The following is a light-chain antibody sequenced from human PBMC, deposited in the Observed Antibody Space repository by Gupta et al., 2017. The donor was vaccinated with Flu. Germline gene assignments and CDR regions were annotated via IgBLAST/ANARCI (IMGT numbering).Light chain of an antibody. CDR1: ELPKKY. CDR3: QSADSSSGCHEV. Sequence: SDELTQPPSVSVSPGQTARITCSGDELPKKYVYWYQQKAGQAPVLLIENDSERPSGVPDRFSGATSGTIATFITSGGQAEDEADDYCQSADSSSGCHEVFGGGIKLTVL. CDR2: NDS. V-gene: IGLV3-25*02. J-gene: IGLJ2*01.